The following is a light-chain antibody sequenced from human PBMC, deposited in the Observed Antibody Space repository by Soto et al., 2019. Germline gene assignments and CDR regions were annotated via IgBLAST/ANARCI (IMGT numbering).Light chain of an antibody. CDR3: TSYTRSNTLV. CDR2: DVS. Sequence: QSALTQPASVSGSPGQSITISCTGTSSDVGGYNYVSWYQQYPGKAPKLMIYDVSNRPSGVSNRFSGSKSGNTASLTISGLQAEDDANYYCTSYTRSNTLVFGGGTKLTVL. CDR1: SSDVGGYNY. J-gene: IGLJ2*01. V-gene: IGLV2-14*01.